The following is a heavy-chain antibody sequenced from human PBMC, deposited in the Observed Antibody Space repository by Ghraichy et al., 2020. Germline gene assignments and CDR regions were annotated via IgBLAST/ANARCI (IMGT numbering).Heavy chain of an antibody. J-gene: IGHJ6*03. CDR1: GFGVSGNY. V-gene: IGHV3-53*01. CDR3: ATSNMAAPGSPHYYYYYLDV. CDR2: IYNGDST. D-gene: IGHD6-13*01. Sequence: SCVASGFGVSGNYMNWVRQAPGKGLEWVSIIYNGDSTYYADSVKGRFTISRDISRNTLFLQMNSLRVEDTAVYFCATSNMAAPGSPHYYYYYLDVWGKGTTVTVSS.